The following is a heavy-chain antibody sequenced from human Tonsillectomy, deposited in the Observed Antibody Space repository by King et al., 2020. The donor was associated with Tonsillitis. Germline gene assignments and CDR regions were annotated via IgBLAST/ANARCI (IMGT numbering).Heavy chain of an antibody. V-gene: IGHV4-39*01. CDR1: GGSISSSEHY. J-gene: IGHJ4*02. D-gene: IGHD1-26*01. CDR2: MYYSGTI. CDR3: ARSVSGSFDY. Sequence: QLQESGPGVVKPSETLSLTCTVSGGSISSSEHYWAWIRQPPGKGLEWIGYMYYSGTIFYNPSLKSRITISGGTSENRFSLKLSSVTAADTAVYFCARSVSGSFDYWGQGAPVTVSS.